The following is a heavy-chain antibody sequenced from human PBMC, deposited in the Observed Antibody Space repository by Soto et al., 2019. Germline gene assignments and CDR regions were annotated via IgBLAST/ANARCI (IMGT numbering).Heavy chain of an antibody. CDR3: ARDHHGSGSYYLDY. Sequence: PSESLALTCSVSLGCIRSGGYSWSCLRPPPGKGLEWIGYIYYSGSTYYNPSLKSRVTISVDTSKNQFSLKLSSVTAADTAVYYCARDHHGSGSYYLDYRGQGTLVTVSS. J-gene: IGHJ4*02. V-gene: IGHV4-30-2*01. D-gene: IGHD3-10*01. CDR1: LGCIRSGGYS. CDR2: IYYSGST.